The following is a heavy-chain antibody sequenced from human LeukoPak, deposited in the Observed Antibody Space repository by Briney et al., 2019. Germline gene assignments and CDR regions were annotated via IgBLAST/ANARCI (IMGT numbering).Heavy chain of an antibody. CDR1: GFTFSGYE. V-gene: IGHV3-48*03. CDR2: ISSSGSTI. J-gene: IGHJ4*02. CDR3: ARDNYDSSTPYYFDY. Sequence: GGSLRLSCAASGFTFSGYEMNWARQAPGKGLEWVSYISSSGSTIYYADSVKGRFTISRDNAKNSLYLQMNSLRAEDTAVYYCARDNYDSSTPYYFDYWGQGTLVTVSS. D-gene: IGHD3-22*01.